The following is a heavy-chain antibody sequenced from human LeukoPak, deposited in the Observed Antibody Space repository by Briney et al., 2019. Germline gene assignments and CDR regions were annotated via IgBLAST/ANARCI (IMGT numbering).Heavy chain of an antibody. J-gene: IGHJ6*03. CDR2: ISAYNGNT. CDR3: ARGYGSGSYWSYYYYYYMDV. Sequence: ASVKVSCKASGYTLTSYGISWVRQAPGQGLEWMGWISAYNGNTNYAQKLQGRVTMTTDTSTSTAYMELRSLRSDDTAVYYCARGYGSGSYWSYYYYYYMDVWGKGTTVTVSS. CDR1: GYTLTSYG. V-gene: IGHV1-18*01. D-gene: IGHD3-10*01.